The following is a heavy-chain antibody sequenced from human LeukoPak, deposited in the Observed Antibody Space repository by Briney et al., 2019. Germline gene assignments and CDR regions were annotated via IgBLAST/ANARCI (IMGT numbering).Heavy chain of an antibody. CDR2: ISFDGSTK. J-gene: IGHJ4*02. CDR3: ARDGTGGFDY. V-gene: IGHV3-30-3*01. D-gene: IGHD2-8*02. CDR1: GFNFRSYA. Sequence: GGSLRLSCAASGFNFRSYAIYWVRQAPGKGLEWVAVISFDGSTKYYADSVKGRFTISRDNSKNTLYLQMNSLRAEDTAVYYCARDGTGGFDYWGQGTLVTVSS.